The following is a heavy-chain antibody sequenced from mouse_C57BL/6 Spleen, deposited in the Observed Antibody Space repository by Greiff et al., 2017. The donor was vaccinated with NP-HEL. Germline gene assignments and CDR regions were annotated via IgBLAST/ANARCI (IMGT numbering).Heavy chain of an antibody. J-gene: IGHJ3*01. V-gene: IGHV1-82*01. CDR1: GYAFSSSW. Sequence: QVQLKQSGPELVKPGASVKISCKASGYAFSSSWMNWVKQRPGKGLEWIGRIYPGDGDTNYNGKFKGKATLTADKSSSTAYMQLSSLTSEDSAVYFCARSSDSSGYPPWFAYWGQGTLVTVSA. CDR2: IYPGDGDT. CDR3: ARSSDSSGYPPWFAY. D-gene: IGHD3-2*02.